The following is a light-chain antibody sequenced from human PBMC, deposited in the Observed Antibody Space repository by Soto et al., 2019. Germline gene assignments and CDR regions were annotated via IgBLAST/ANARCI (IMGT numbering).Light chain of an antibody. Sequence: QPVLTQSPSASASLGASVKLTCTLSSGHSSYAIAWHQQQPEKGPRYLMNLNSDGSHTKGDGIPDRFSGSSSGAERHLTISSLQSEDEADYYCQTWGPGFYVFGTGTKLTVL. CDR3: QTWGPGFYV. CDR1: SGHSSYA. CDR2: LNSDGSH. V-gene: IGLV4-69*01. J-gene: IGLJ1*01.